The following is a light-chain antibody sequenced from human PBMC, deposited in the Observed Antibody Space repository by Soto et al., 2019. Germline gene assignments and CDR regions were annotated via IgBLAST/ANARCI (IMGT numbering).Light chain of an antibody. J-gene: IGLJ2*01. Sequence: QSALTQPASVSGSPGQSITISCTGTSSDVWTYNLVSWYQQHPGKAPKLMIYEGSKRPSGVSNRFSGSKSGNTASLTISGRQAEDEADYYCCSYAGSSTWVFGGGTQLTV. CDR2: EGS. CDR1: SSDVWTYNL. CDR3: CSYAGSSTWV. V-gene: IGLV2-23*01.